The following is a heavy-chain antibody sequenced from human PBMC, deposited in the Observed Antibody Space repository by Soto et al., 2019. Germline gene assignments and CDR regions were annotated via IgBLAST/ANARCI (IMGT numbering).Heavy chain of an antibody. CDR3: ASIPMVRGLSDY. CDR1: GFTFSTYW. Sequence: EVRLVESGGGLVQPGGSLRLSCAASGFTFSTYWMHWVRQAPGKGLVWVSRINGDGTTTQYADSVKGRFTISRDNAKNTLYLQMNTLRGDDTAMYYCASIPMVRGLSDYWGQGTLVTVSS. D-gene: IGHD3-10*01. J-gene: IGHJ4*02. V-gene: IGHV3-74*02. CDR2: INGDGTTT.